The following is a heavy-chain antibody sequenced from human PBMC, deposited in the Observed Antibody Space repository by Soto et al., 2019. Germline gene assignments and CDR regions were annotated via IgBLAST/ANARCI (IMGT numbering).Heavy chain of an antibody. V-gene: IGHV4-34*01. Sequence: SETLSPTCAVYVGSFRGYYWSWIRQPPGKGLEWVGEINHSGNTNYNPSLKSRVIMSVDTSKNQFSLKLSSVTAADTAVYYCVRGLRYSGSNYGAFDIWGQGTMVTVSS. J-gene: IGHJ3*02. CDR2: INHSGNT. CDR1: VGSFRGYY. D-gene: IGHD1-26*01. CDR3: VRGLRYSGSNYGAFDI.